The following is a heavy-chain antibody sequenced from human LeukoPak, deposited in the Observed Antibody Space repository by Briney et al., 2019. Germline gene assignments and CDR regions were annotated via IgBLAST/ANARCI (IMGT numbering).Heavy chain of an antibody. V-gene: IGHV3-48*01. CDR2: ISGSSSTI. Sequence: PGGSLRLSCAASGFTFSSYSMNWVRQAPGKGLEWVSYISGSSSTIYYADSVKGRFTISRDNAKNSLYLQMNSLRAEDTAVYYCARHKRRSRITTFDYWGQGTLVTVSS. CDR1: GFTFSSYS. D-gene: IGHD1-14*01. CDR3: ARHKRRSRITTFDY. J-gene: IGHJ4*02.